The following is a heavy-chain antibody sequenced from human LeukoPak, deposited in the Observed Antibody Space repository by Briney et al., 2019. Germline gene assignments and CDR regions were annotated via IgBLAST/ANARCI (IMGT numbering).Heavy chain of an antibody. V-gene: IGHV3-53*05. CDR1: GFTVSSNY. CDR2: IYSGGST. Sequence: GGSLRLSCAASGFTVSSNYMSWVRQAPGKGLEWVSVIYSGGSTYYADSVKGRFTISRDNSKNTLYLQMNSLRAEDTAVYYCARGPRYYYDSSGYYPPHDYWGQGTLVTVSS. J-gene: IGHJ4*02. CDR3: ARGPRYYYDSSGYYPPHDY. D-gene: IGHD3-22*01.